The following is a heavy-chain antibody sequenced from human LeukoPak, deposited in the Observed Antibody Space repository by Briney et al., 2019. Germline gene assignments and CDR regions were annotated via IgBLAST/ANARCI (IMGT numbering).Heavy chain of an antibody. Sequence: PPETLSRTCTVSGGSTTSGNYFWGWVRQPPGKGMEWIGSIHSSRNTYYSPSLRGRVTISKDTSRNQFSLKLSSVTAADTAVYYCVRDLGNWDIDYWGQGILVTVSS. V-gene: IGHV4-39*07. J-gene: IGHJ4*02. CDR2: IHSSRNT. D-gene: IGHD7-27*01. CDR1: GGSTTSGNYF. CDR3: VRDLGNWDIDY.